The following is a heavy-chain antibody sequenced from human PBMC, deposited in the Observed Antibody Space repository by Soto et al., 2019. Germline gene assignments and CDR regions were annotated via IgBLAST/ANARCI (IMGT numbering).Heavy chain of an antibody. V-gene: IGHV3-23*01. CDR1: GFTFSSYA. J-gene: IGHJ5*02. CDR2: ISGSGGST. CDR3: AKTSRITIFGVVHHWFDP. D-gene: IGHD3-3*01. Sequence: PGGSLRLSCAASGFTFSSYAMSWVRQAPGKGLEWVSAISGSGGSTYYADSVKGRFTISRDNSKNTLYLQMNSLRAEDTAVYYCAKTSRITIFGVVHHWFDPWGQGILVTVSS.